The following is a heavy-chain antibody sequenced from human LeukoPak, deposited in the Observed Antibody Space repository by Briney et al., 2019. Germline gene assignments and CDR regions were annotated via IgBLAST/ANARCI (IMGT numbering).Heavy chain of an antibody. J-gene: IGHJ6*02. CDR2: ISYDGSNK. CDR3: AKSEQLANLYYYYGMDV. Sequence: PGRSLRLSCAASGFTFSCYGMHWVRQAPGKGLEWVAVISYDGSNKYYADSVKGRFTISRDNSKNTLYLQMNSLRAEDTAVYYCAKSEQLANLYYYYGMDVWGQGTTVTVSS. V-gene: IGHV3-30*18. D-gene: IGHD6-6*01. CDR1: GFTFSCYG.